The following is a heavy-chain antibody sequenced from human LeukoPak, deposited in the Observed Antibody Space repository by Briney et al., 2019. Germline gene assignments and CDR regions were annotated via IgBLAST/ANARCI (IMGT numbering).Heavy chain of an antibody. CDR1: GFTFSSYA. J-gene: IGHJ4*02. CDR3: AKDPTGRWQWLVRDRGYYFDY. D-gene: IGHD6-19*01. CDR2: ISGSGGST. V-gene: IGHV3-23*01. Sequence: PGGSLRLSCAASGFTFSSYAMSRVRQAPGKGLEWVSAISGSGGSTYYADSVKGRFTISRDNSKNTLYLQMNSLRAEDTAVYYCAKDPTGRWQWLVRDRGYYFDYWGQGTLVTVSS.